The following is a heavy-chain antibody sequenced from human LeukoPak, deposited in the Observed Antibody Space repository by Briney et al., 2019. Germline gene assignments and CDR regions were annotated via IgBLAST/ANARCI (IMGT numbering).Heavy chain of an antibody. D-gene: IGHD6-19*01. CDR1: GGSISSSSYY. CDR2: IYYSGST. CDR3: ARAGSSGWEDY. V-gene: IGHV4-39*07. Sequence: PSETLSLTCTVSGGSISSSSYYWGWIRQPPGKGLEWIGSIYYSGSTYYNPSLKSRVTISVDTSKNQFSLKLSSVTAAGTAVYYCARAGSSGWEDYWGQGTLVTVSS. J-gene: IGHJ4*02.